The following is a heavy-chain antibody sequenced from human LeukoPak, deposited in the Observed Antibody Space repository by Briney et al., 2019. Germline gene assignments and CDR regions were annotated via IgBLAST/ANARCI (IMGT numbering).Heavy chain of an antibody. V-gene: IGHV4-39*01. CDR2: IYYSGST. CDR3: AHKRGHYYDTSGYLPLDY. CDR1: GVSISSSYYY. J-gene: IGHJ4*02. D-gene: IGHD3-22*01. Sequence: SETLSITCSVSGVSISSSYYYWGWIRQPPGKGLEWIGSIYYSGSTYYNPSLKSRVTISVDTSKNQFSLQLSSVTAADTAVYYCAHKRGHYYDTSGYLPLDYWGQATVVTDSS.